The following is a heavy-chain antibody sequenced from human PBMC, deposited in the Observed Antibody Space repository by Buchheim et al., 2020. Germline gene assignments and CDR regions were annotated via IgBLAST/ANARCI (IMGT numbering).Heavy chain of an antibody. CDR2: INPSGGIR. J-gene: IGHJ5*02. Sequence: QVQLVQSGAEVKKPGASVKVSCKASGYIFTSYYIHWVRQAPGQGLEWMGIINPSGGIRTYAQKFQGRVTMTRDTSTGTAYMELSSLRSEDTAVYYCARVNREYSNNWYFWPWGQGTL. CDR1: GYIFTSYY. V-gene: IGHV1-46*03. CDR3: ARVNREYSNNWYFWP. D-gene: IGHD1-7*01.